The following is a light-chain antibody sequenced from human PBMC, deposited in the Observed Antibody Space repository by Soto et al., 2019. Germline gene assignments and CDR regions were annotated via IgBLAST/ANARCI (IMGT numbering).Light chain of an antibody. V-gene: IGKV1-33*01. CDR3: QQYSHLIT. Sequence: DIQMTQSPSSLAASVGDRVTITCRASQNIRTYLNWYQQKPGKAPNLLIYDVSSLQSGVPSRFSGSGSGTDFTFTISSLQPEDIATYYCQQYSHLITFGQGTRLEIK. CDR1: QNIRTY. J-gene: IGKJ5*01. CDR2: DVS.